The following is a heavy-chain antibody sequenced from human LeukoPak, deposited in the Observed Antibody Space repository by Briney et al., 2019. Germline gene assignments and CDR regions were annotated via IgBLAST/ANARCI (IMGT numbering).Heavy chain of an antibody. D-gene: IGHD1-26*01. Sequence: PGGSLRLSCTASGFTFGDYAMSWFRQAPGKGLEWVGFIRSKAYGGTTEYAASVKGRFTISRDDSKSIAYLQMNSLKTEDTAVCYCTRLSAVGATAPFAFDIWGQGTMVTVSS. CDR3: TRLSAVGATAPFAFDI. CDR2: IRSKAYGGTT. CDR1: GFTFGDYA. J-gene: IGHJ3*02. V-gene: IGHV3-49*03.